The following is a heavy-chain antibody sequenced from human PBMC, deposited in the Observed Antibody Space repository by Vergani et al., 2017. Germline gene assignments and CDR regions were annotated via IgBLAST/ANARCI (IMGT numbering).Heavy chain of an antibody. D-gene: IGHD2-2*01. CDR2: IYYSGST. CDR3: ARQCQVEIVPAAIMGDWFDP. Sequence: QVQLQESGPGLVKPSETLSLTCTVSGGSISSYYWSWIRQPPGKGLEWIGYIYYSGSTNYNPSLKSRVTLSVDTSKNQISWKLSSVTAADTAVYYCARQCQVEIVPAAIMGDWFDPWGQGTLVTVSS. CDR1: GGSISSYY. V-gene: IGHV4-59*01. J-gene: IGHJ5*02.